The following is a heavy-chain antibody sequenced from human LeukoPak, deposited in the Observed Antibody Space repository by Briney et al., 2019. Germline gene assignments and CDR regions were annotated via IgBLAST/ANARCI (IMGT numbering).Heavy chain of an antibody. CDR3: TRVSPLAYFFDF. V-gene: IGHV3-72*01. D-gene: IGHD5/OR15-5a*01. CDR2: IRKKANSYTT. Sequence: PGGSLRLSCAASGFTFSSYGMHWVRQAPGKGLEWVGHIRKKANSYTTEYAASVRGRFTISRDDSKSSMYLQMNSLKTEDTAVYYCTRVSPLAYFFDFWGQGTLVTVSS. J-gene: IGHJ4*02. CDR1: GFTFSSYG.